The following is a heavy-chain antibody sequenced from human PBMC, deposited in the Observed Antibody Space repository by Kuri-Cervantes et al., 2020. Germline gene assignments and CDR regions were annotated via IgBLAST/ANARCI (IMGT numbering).Heavy chain of an antibody. CDR2: IKQDGSEK. D-gene: IGHD4-17*01. CDR1: GFTFPNYW. V-gene: IGHV3-7*01. CDR3: ARSTSYGDYVVY. Sequence: GGSLRLSCAASGFTFPNYWMGWVRQAPGKGLEWVANIKQDGSEKYYVDSVKGRFTISRDNAKNSLYLQMNSLRAEDTAVYYCARSTSYGDYVVYWGQGTLVTVSS. J-gene: IGHJ4*02.